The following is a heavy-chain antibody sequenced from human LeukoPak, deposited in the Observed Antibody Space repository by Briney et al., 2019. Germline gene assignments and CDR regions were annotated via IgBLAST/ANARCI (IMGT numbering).Heavy chain of an antibody. CDR2: IYSGTST. Sequence: PGGSLRLSCAASGFTFSRYSMNWVRQAPGKGLEWVSIIYSGTSTYYADSVKGRFTISRDNSKNTLYLQMNSLRAEDTAMYYCARTHTIFGVVTYFDYWGQGTLVTVSS. V-gene: IGHV3-66*02. CDR3: ARTHTIFGVVTYFDY. CDR1: GFTFSRYS. D-gene: IGHD3-3*01. J-gene: IGHJ4*02.